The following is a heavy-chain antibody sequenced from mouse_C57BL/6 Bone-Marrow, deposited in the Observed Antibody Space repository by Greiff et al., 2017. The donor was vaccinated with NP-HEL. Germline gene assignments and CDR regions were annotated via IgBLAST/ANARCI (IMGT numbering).Heavy chain of an antibody. CDR3: ARDGYLSYAMDY. CDR2: INPGSGGT. D-gene: IGHD2-3*01. J-gene: IGHJ4*01. V-gene: IGHV1-54*01. CDR1: GYAFTNYL. Sequence: VQLQQSGAELVRPGPSVKVSCKASGYAFTNYLIEWVKQRPGQGLEWIGVINPGSGGTNYNEKFKGKATLTADKSSSTAYMQLSSLTSEDSAVYFCARDGYLSYAMDYWGQGTSVTVSS.